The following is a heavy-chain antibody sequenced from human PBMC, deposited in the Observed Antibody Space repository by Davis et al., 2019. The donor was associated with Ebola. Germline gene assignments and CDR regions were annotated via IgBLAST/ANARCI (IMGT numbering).Heavy chain of an antibody. D-gene: IGHD2-2*01. Sequence: PGGSLRLSCTASGFTFDNYRMSWVRQAPGKGLEWVGFIRRKADGGTTEYAASVKGRFTISRDDSKSIAYLQMNSLKTEDTAVYYCTRVRQYQLLSLDYWGQGTLVTVSS. CDR3: TRVRQYQLLSLDY. CDR2: IRRKADGGTT. V-gene: IGHV3-49*04. J-gene: IGHJ4*02. CDR1: GFTFDNYR.